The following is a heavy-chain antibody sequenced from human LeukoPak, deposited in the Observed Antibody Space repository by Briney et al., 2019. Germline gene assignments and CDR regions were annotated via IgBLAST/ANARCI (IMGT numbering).Heavy chain of an antibody. J-gene: IGHJ4*02. CDR3: ASPYSGSYYGFDY. CDR1: GFTCSSYW. V-gene: IGHV3-74*01. Sequence: GGSLRLSCTASGFTCSSYWMHWVRQAPGKGLVWVSRINSDGYSTSYADSVKGRFTISRDNAKNTLYLQINSLRAEDTAVYYCASPYSGSYYGFDYWGQGTLVTVSS. CDR2: INSDGYST. D-gene: IGHD1-26*01.